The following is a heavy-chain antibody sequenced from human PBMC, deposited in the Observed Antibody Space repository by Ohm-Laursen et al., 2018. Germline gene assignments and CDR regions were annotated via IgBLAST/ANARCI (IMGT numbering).Heavy chain of an antibody. CDR2: IKPDGSEK. J-gene: IGHJ3*02. CDR1: GFTFSSYW. V-gene: IGHV3-7*01. D-gene: IGHD5-24*01. CDR3: TRGRSPQFDAFDI. Sequence: SLRLSCSASGFTFSSYWMSWVRQAPGKGLEWVASIKPDGSEKYYVDSVKGRFIISRDNAKNSLDLQMNILRAEDTAVYYCTRGRSPQFDAFDIWGQGTMVTVFS.